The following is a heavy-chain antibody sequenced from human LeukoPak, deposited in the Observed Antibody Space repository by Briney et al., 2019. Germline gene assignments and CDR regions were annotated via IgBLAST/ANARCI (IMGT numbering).Heavy chain of an antibody. V-gene: IGHV3-21*01. CDR1: GFTFGSYS. CDR2: ISSSSSYI. D-gene: IGHD1-26*01. CDR3: ARDIGATNWFDP. J-gene: IGHJ5*02. Sequence: GGSLRLSCAASGFTFGSYSMNWVRQAPGKGLEWVSSISSSSSYIYYADSVKGRFTISRDNAKNTLYLQMNSLRAEDTAVYYCARDIGATNWFDPWGQGTLVTVSS.